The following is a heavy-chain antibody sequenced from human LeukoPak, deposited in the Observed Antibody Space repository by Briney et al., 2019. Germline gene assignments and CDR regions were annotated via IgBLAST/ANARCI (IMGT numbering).Heavy chain of an antibody. CDR2: IYSGGST. CDR3: ASTPPGITAAGYFDY. Sequence: GGSLRLSCAASGFTVSSNYMSWVRQAPGKGLEWVSVIYSGGSTYYADSVKGRFTISRDNSKNTLYLQMNSLRAEDTAVYYCASTPPGITAAGYFDYWGQGTLVTVSS. V-gene: IGHV3-53*01. J-gene: IGHJ4*02. D-gene: IGHD6-13*01. CDR1: GFTVSSNY.